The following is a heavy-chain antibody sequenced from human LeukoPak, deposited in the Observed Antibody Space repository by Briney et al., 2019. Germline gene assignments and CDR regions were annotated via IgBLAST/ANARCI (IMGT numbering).Heavy chain of an antibody. CDR3: ARDIYYYYYMDV. CDR1: RGSISIGDYY. J-gene: IGHJ6*03. Sequence: PSQTLSLTCTVSRGSISIGDYYWIWIRQPPGKGLEWIGYIYYSGSTYYNPSLKGRVTISVDTSKNQFSLKLSSVTAADTAVYYCARDIYYYYYMDVWGKGTTVTVSS. CDR2: IYYSGST. V-gene: IGHV4-30-4*08.